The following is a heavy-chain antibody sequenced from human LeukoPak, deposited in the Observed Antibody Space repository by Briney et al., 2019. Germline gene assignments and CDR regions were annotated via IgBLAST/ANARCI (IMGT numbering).Heavy chain of an antibody. J-gene: IGHJ2*01. Sequence: PGGSLRLSCAASGFTLSSYAMSWVRQAPGKGLEWVSAISVSGNTYHADSVKGRFTISRDSSKNTLYLQMNRLRAEDAAVYYCAKVWAPDGSGNPYWHFDLWGRGTLVTVSS. CDR1: GFTLSSYA. CDR2: ISVSGNT. D-gene: IGHD3-10*01. V-gene: IGHV3-23*01. CDR3: AKVWAPDGSGNPYWHFDL.